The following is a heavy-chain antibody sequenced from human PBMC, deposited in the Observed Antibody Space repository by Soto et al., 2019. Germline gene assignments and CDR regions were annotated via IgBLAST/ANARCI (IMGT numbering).Heavy chain of an antibody. CDR2: FFSDAER. Sequence: QVTLKESGPVLVKPTEPLTLTCTVSGFSLGNGRMGVSWIRQPPGQRLEWLAHFFSDAERSYSASMQSRLTMSMDTSGSQVVLIMTNMDPVDTATYYCARMDGDSNYCAMDVWGQGTTITVSS. D-gene: IGHD4-17*01. CDR1: GFSLGNGRMG. V-gene: IGHV2-26*01. CDR3: ARMDGDSNYCAMDV. J-gene: IGHJ6*02.